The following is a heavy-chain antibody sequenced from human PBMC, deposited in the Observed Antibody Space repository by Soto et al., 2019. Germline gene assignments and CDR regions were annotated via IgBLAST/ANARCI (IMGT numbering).Heavy chain of an antibody. D-gene: IGHD3-10*01. V-gene: IGHV1-69*13. CDR2: IIPIFGTA. Sequence: SVKVSCKASGGTFSSYAISWVRQAPGQGLEWMGGIIPIFGTANYAQKFQGRVTITADESTSTAYMELRSLRSEDTGVYYCAYGSGSYLHYFEDWGQGTLVTVS. J-gene: IGHJ4*02. CDR1: GGTFSSYA. CDR3: AYGSGSYLHYFED.